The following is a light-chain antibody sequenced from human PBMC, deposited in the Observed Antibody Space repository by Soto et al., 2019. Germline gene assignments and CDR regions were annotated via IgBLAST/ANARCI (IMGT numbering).Light chain of an antibody. J-gene: IGKJ3*01. Sequence: DIVMTQSPLSLPVTPGEPASISCRSSQSLLHSNGYNYLDWYLQKPGQSPQLLIYLGSNRASGVPDRFSGSGSGTDFTLKISRVEAEDVGVYYCMHTLQPPLTFGPGTKVDIK. CDR1: QSLLHSNGYNY. CDR2: LGS. CDR3: MHTLQPPLT. V-gene: IGKV2-28*01.